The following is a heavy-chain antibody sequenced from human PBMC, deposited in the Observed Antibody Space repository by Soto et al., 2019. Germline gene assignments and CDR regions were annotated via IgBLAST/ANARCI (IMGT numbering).Heavy chain of an antibody. D-gene: IGHD3-10*01. CDR3: ARTMVRGAAGYYGMDV. Sequence: QVQLQQWGAGLLKPSETLSLTCAVYGGSFSGYYWSWIRQPPGKGLEWIGEINHSGSTNYNPSLKSRVTISVDTSKNQCSLKLSSVTAADAAVYYCARTMVRGAAGYYGMDVWGQGTTVTVSS. CDR1: GGSFSGYY. V-gene: IGHV4-34*01. J-gene: IGHJ6*02. CDR2: INHSGST.